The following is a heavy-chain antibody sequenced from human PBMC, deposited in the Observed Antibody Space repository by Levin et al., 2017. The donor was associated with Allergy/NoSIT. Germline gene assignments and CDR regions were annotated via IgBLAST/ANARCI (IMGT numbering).Heavy chain of an antibody. CDR3: ASVAGYSYGYYFDY. CDR1: GGSISSGGYS. D-gene: IGHD5-18*01. CDR2: IYRSGST. V-gene: IGHV4-30-2*01. J-gene: IGHJ4*02. Sequence: SETLSLTCAVSGGSISSGGYSWSWIRQPPGKGLEWIGNIYRSGSTNDNPSLKSRVTMSVDRSKNQFSLKLSYVTAADTAVYYCASVAGYSYGYYFDYWGPGTLVTVSS.